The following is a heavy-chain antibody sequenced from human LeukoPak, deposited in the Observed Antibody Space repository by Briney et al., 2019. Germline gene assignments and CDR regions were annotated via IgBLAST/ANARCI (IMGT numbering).Heavy chain of an antibody. D-gene: IGHD3-10*01. V-gene: IGHV3-30-3*01. CDR2: ISYDGSNK. CDR3: ARDLGD. J-gene: IGHJ3*01. CDR1: GFTFSSYA. Sequence: GGSLRLSCAASGFTFSSYAMHWVRQAPGKGLEWVAVISYDGSNKYYADSVKGRFTISRDNSKNTLYLQMNSLRAEDTAVYYCARDLGDWGQGTMVTVSS.